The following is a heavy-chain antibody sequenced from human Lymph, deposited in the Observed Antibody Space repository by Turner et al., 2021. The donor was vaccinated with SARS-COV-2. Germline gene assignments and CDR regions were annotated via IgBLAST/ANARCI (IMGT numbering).Heavy chain of an antibody. D-gene: IGHD3-9*01. CDR3: ARAAQLTGWFDS. CDR2: MNPNSGNT. V-gene: IGHV1-8*01. J-gene: IGHJ5*01. Sequence: QVQLVQYGAEVKKPGASVRVACKASGSTFTSYDINWVRQATGQGLEWMGRMNPNSGNTGYAQKFKGRVTMTRNTSISTAYMELSSLRAEDTAVYYCARAAQLTGWFDSWGQGTLVTVSS. CDR1: GSTFTSYD.